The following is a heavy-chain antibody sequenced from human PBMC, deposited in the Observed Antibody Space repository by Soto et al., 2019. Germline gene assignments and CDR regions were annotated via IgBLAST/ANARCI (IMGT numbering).Heavy chain of an antibody. CDR3: AKDTVNYGSGTVDY. V-gene: IGHV3-23*01. Sequence: EVQLLESGGGLVQPGGSLRLSCAASGFTFSSYAMSWVRQAPGKGLEWVSAISGSGGSTYYADSVKGRFTISRDNSKKTLYLQMNSLRAEDTAVYYCAKDTVNYGSGTVDYGGQGTLVTVSS. D-gene: IGHD3-10*01. CDR1: GFTFSSYA. CDR2: ISGSGGST. J-gene: IGHJ4*02.